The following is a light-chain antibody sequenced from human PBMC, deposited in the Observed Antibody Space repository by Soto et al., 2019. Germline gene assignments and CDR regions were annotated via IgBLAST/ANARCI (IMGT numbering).Light chain of an antibody. CDR2: AAS. CDR3: QQSYRRWT. CDR1: QSISRN. J-gene: IGKJ1*01. Sequence: DLQMTQSPSSLSASVGDRVTITCRASQSISRNLNWYQQRPGKAPKLLIYAASSLQSGVPSRFSGSGSGTDFTLTISGLQSEDFAAYYCQQSYRRWTFGQGTKVEIK. V-gene: IGKV1-39*01.